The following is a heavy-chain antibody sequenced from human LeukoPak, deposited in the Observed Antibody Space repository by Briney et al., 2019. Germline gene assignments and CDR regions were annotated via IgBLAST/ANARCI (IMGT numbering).Heavy chain of an antibody. D-gene: IGHD6-13*01. J-gene: IGHJ6*02. CDR2: IWYDGSNK. V-gene: IGHV3-33*01. CDR1: GFTFSSYG. CDR3: ARDAPAAGTPQYYYYYYGMDV. Sequence: QAGGSLRLSCAASGFTFSSYGMHWVRQAPGKGLEWVAVIWYDGSNKYYADSVKGRFTISRDNSKNTLYLQMDSLRAEDTAVYYCARDAPAAGTPQYYYYYYGMDVWGQGTTVTVSS.